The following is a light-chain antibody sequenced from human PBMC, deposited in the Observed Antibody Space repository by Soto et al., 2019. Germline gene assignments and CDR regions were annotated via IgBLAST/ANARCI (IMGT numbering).Light chain of an antibody. J-gene: IGLJ2*01. V-gene: IGLV2-14*01. CDR2: DVS. Sequence: HSVLTQPASVSGSPGQSITISCTGTSSDVGGYNYVSWYQQHPGKAPQRMIYDVSTRPSGVSNRFSGSKSGNTASLTISGLQAEDEADYYCSSYTSSSAVFGGGTKLTVL. CDR1: SSDVGGYNY. CDR3: SSYTSSSAV.